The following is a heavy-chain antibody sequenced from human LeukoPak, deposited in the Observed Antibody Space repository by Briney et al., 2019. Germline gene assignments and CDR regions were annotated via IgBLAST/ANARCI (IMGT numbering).Heavy chain of an antibody. CDR3: ARDSSGQGDY. D-gene: IGHD3-22*01. J-gene: IGHJ4*02. Sequence: PGGSLRLSCAASGFTFSDHYIDWVRQAPGKGLEWVGRSKNKANNYITQYAAFVQGRFTISRDNSKNSLYLQINSLKTEDTAVYYCARDSSGQGDYWGQGTLDTVSS. V-gene: IGHV3-72*01. CDR1: GFTFSDHY. CDR2: SKNKANNYIT.